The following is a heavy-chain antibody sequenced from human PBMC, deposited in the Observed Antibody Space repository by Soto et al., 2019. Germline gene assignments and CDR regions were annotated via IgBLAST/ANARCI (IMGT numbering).Heavy chain of an antibody. CDR2: IYYSGST. CDR3: ARDSLAGGFDY. CDR1: GGSVSIGSYY. Sequence: SETLSLTCTVSGGSVSIGSYYWSCIRQPPGKGLEWIGYIYYSGSTNYNPSLKSRVTISVDTSKNQFSLKLSSVTAADTAVYYCARDSLAGGFDYWGQGTLVTVSS. J-gene: IGHJ4*02. V-gene: IGHV4-61*01. D-gene: IGHD2-8*02.